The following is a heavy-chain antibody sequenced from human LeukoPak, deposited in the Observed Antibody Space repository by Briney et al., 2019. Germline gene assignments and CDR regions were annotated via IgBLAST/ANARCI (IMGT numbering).Heavy chain of an antibody. J-gene: IGHJ3*02. CDR3: ARVMATITNDAFDI. V-gene: IGHV1-18*01. CDR1: GYTFTSYG. D-gene: IGHD5-24*01. CDR2: ISAYNGNT. Sequence: ASVKVSCKASGYTFTSYGISWVRQAPGQGLEWMGWISAYNGNTNYAQKLQGRVTMTTDTSTSTAYMELRSLRSDDTAVYYCARVMATITNDAFDIWGQGTMVTVSS.